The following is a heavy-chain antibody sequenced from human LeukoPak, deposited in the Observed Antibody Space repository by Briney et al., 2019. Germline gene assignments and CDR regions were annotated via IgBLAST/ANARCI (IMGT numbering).Heavy chain of an antibody. D-gene: IGHD4-17*01. V-gene: IGHV4-38-2*02. CDR2: IHHSGST. CDR1: GYSISSGYY. Sequence: SETLSLTCIVSGYSISSGYYWGWIRQPPGKGLEWIGNIHHSGSTYYNPSLKSRVTLSVDTSKNQLSLKLSSVTAADTAVYYCARVDYGDYAVDYWGQGTLVTVSS. J-gene: IGHJ4*02. CDR3: ARVDYGDYAVDY.